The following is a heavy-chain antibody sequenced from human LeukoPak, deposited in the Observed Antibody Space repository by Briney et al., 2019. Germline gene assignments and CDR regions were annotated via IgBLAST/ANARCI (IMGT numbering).Heavy chain of an antibody. CDR3: GREIRPQQLVPRFDY. D-gene: IGHD6-13*01. V-gene: IGHV4-4*07. CDR2: IFTSGST. CDR1: GGSISSYY. J-gene: IGHJ4*02. Sequence: PSETLSLTCTVSGGSISSYYWSWIRQPAGKGLEWIGRIFTSGSTNYNPSLKSRVTMSVDTSKNQFSLKLSSVTAADTAVHYCGREIRPQQLVPRFDYWGQGTLVTVSS.